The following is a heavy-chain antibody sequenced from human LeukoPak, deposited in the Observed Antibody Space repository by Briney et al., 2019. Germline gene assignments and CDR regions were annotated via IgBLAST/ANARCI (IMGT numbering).Heavy chain of an antibody. CDR1: GGSISSYY. D-gene: IGHD1-26*01. CDR3: ARTAGSGSYFYPDY. V-gene: IGHV4-59*01. Sequence: SETLSPTCTVSGGSISSYYWSWIRQPPGKGLEWIGYIYYSGSTNYNPSLKSRVTISVDTSKNQFSLKLSSVTAADTAVYYCARTAGSGSYFYPDYWGQGTLVTVSS. J-gene: IGHJ4*02. CDR2: IYYSGST.